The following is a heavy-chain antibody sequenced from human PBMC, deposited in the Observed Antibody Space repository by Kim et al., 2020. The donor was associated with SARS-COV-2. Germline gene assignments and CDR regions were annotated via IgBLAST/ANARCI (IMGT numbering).Heavy chain of an antibody. CDR1: GFTFSSYW. V-gene: IGHV3-7*01. Sequence: GGSLRLSCAASGFTFSSYWMSWVRQAPGKGLEWVANIKQDGSEKYYVDSVKGRFTISRDNAKNSLYLQMNSLRAEDTAVYYCAGEAGDSSGYYYAYWGQGTLVTVSS. CDR3: AGEAGDSSGYYYAY. CDR2: IKQDGSEK. J-gene: IGHJ4*02. D-gene: IGHD3-22*01.